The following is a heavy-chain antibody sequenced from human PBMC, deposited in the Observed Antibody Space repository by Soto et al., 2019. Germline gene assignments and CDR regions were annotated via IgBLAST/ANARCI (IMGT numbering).Heavy chain of an antibody. CDR3: ATAPGYYYYGMDV. CDR1: GGSVSSGSYY. D-gene: IGHD3-10*01. J-gene: IGHJ6*02. V-gene: IGHV4-61*01. Sequence: QVQLQESGPGLVKPSETLSLTCTVSGGSVSSGSYYWSWIRQPPGKGLEWIGYIYYSGSTNYNPSLKSRVPISVDTSKNQFSLKLSSVTAADTAVYYCATAPGYYYYGMDVWGQGTTVTVSS. CDR2: IYYSGST.